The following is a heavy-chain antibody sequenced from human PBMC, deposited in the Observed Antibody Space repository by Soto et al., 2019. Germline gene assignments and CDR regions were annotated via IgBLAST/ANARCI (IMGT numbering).Heavy chain of an antibody. Sequence: QLQLQESGPGLVKPSETLSLTCTVSGGSINSDSYYWGWIRQPPGKGLEWIGSIYYSGSTYYNPSLKSSVSLSVDTYKKQFSLRLRSVTAADTAVYYCARHWAGIAVVEAAMFPAVWGQGTTVTVSS. V-gene: IGHV4-39*01. CDR3: ARHWAGIAVVEAAMFPAV. J-gene: IGHJ6*02. CDR1: GGSINSDSYY. CDR2: IYYSGST. D-gene: IGHD2-2*01.